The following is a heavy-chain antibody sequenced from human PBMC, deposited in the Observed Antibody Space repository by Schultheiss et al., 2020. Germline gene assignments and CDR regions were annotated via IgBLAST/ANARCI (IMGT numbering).Heavy chain of an antibody. CDR3: AGGPWELLDY. CDR1: GFTFSSYV. J-gene: IGHJ4*02. CDR2: ISWNSGSI. V-gene: IGHV3-9*01. D-gene: IGHD1-26*01. Sequence: GGSLRLPCAASGFTFSSYVMHWVRQAPGKGLEWVSGISWNSGSIGYADSVKGRFTISRDNAKNSLYLQMNSLRAEDTAVYYCAGGPWELLDYWGQGTLVTVSS.